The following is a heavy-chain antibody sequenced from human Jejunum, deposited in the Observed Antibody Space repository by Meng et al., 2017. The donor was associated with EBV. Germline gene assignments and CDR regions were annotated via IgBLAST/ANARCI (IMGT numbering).Heavy chain of an antibody. CDR1: GYAFMSYF. D-gene: IGHD2-15*01. J-gene: IGHJ4*02. CDR2: INPIDGDT. Sequence: QAQLVQSGAEGKKPVASVKVSCKASGYAFMSYFIHWVRQAPGQGLEWLGIINPIDGDTNYPQKFQGRITVTRDTSTSTVYMELSGLRSEDTAVYYCARERSGGNFDYWGQGILVTVSA. V-gene: IGHV1-46*01. CDR3: ARERSGGNFDY.